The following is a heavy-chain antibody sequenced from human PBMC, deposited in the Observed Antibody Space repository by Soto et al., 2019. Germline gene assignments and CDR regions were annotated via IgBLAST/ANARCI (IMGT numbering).Heavy chain of an antibody. CDR3: ASGTWRFAAAGKNYYYGMDV. Sequence: VKVSCKASGGTFSSYAISWVRQAPGQGLEWMGGIIPIFGTANYAQKFQGRVTITADESTSTAYMELSSLRSEDTAVYYCASGTWRFAAAGKNYYYGMDVWGQGTTVTVSS. D-gene: IGHD6-13*01. J-gene: IGHJ6*02. CDR1: GGTFSSYA. CDR2: IIPIFGTA. V-gene: IGHV1-69*01.